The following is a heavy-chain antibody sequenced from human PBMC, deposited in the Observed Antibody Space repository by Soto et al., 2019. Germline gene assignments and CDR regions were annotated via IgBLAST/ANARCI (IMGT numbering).Heavy chain of an antibody. CDR2: IYHSGST. CDR1: GGSISSSNW. Sequence: QVQLQESGPGLVKPSGTLSLTCAVSGGSISSSNWWSWVRQPPGKGLEWIGEIYHSGSTNYNPSLKSRVTISVDKSKNQFSLKLSSVTAADMAVYYCAREPPLGESEYYFDYWGQGTLVTVSS. D-gene: IGHD3-10*01. J-gene: IGHJ4*02. V-gene: IGHV4-4*02. CDR3: AREPPLGESEYYFDY.